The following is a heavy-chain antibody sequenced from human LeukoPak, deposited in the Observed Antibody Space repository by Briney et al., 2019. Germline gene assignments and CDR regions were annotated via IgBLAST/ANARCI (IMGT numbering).Heavy chain of an antibody. CDR1: GFTFSSYA. Sequence: GGSLRLSCAASGFTFSSYAMHWVRQAPGKGLEWVAVISYDGSNKYYADSVKGRFTISRDNSKNTLYLQMNSLRAEDTAVYYCARKETPGAFDIWGQGTMVTVSS. CDR3: ARKETPGAFDI. CDR2: ISYDGSNK. J-gene: IGHJ3*02. D-gene: IGHD2-15*01. V-gene: IGHV3-30-3*01.